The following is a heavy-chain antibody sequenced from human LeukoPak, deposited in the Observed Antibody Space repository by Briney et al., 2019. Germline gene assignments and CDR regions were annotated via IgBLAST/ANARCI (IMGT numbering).Heavy chain of an antibody. CDR1: GFTFSSYA. D-gene: IGHD3-3*01. V-gene: IGHV3-23*01. CDR3: AKIGRRYDFWTGYYEEEVDYMDV. J-gene: IGHJ6*03. CDR2: ISGSGGST. Sequence: GGSLRLSCAAPGFTFSSYAMSWVRQAPEKGLEWVSGISGSGGSTYHADSVKGRFTISRDNPKNTLYLQMNSLRAEDTAVYYCAKIGRRYDFWTGYYEEEVDYMDVWGKGTTVTVSS.